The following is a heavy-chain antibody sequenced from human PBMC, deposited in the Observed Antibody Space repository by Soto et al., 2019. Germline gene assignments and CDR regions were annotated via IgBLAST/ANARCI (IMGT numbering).Heavy chain of an antibody. CDR1: EYSCTSYG. CDR2: IYPGDSDT. V-gene: IGHV5-51*01. Sequence: GESMKISRKGSEYSCTSYGIGWVRQMPGKGLEWMGIIYPGDSDTRYSPSFQGQVTISADKSISTAYLQWSSLKASDTAMYYCARHLSGYCSGGSCYSDYYYMDVWGKGTTVTVSS. D-gene: IGHD2-15*01. CDR3: ARHLSGYCSGGSCYSDYYYMDV. J-gene: IGHJ6*03.